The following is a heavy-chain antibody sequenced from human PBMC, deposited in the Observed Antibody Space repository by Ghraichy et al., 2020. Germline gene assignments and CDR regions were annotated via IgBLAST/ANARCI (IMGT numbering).Heavy chain of an antibody. Sequence: PVKVSCKASGGPFSDYAISWVRQAPGQGLEWMGGIIPIFGTANYAQKFQGRVSITADESTTTSYMELSSLRSEDTAVFYCARSGHSGFGNPDAFDIWGQGTRVTVSS. CDR2: IIPIFGTA. CDR3: ARSGHSGFGNPDAFDI. V-gene: IGHV1-69*13. D-gene: IGHD5-12*01. J-gene: IGHJ3*02. CDR1: GGPFSDYA.